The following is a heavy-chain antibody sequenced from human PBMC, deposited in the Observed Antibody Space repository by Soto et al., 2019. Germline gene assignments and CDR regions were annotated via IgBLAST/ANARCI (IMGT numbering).Heavy chain of an antibody. CDR2: ISAYNGNT. J-gene: IGHJ4*02. CDR1: GYTFTNFG. D-gene: IGHD3-16*01. V-gene: IGHV1-18*01. CDR3: ARGGTPFDY. Sequence: QVQLVQSGAEVKKPGASVKVSCKASGYTFTNFGITWVRQAPGQGLEWMGWISAYNGNTNYAQKFQGRVTMTTDTSTRTASMEVRSLRFDDTAVYYCARGGTPFDYWGQGTLVTVSS.